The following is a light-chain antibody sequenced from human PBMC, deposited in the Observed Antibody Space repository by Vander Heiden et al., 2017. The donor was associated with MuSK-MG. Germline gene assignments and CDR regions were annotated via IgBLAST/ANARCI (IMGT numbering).Light chain of an antibody. CDR3: QVWDTSRLQMA. V-gene: IGLV3-21*02. CDR2: DDN. J-gene: IGLJ2*01. CDR1: NIGDAG. Sequence: STALTQPTSVSVAPGQTASITCGGTNIGDAGVQWYQQKPDQAPVLVLFDDNDRPSGIPERFSGSTSWNTATLTISRVEVGDGADYYCQVWDTSRLQMAFGGGTHLTVL.